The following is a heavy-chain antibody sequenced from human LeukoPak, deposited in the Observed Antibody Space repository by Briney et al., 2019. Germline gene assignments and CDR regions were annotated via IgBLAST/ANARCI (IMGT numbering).Heavy chain of an antibody. V-gene: IGHV3-7*01. Sequence: QPGGSLRLSCAASGFTFSSYWMTWVRQAPGKGLRWVANIKQDASERYYVDSVKGRFTISRDNAKNSLYLQMNSLRAEDTAVYYCATPTAGTWHFDYWGQGTLATVSS. J-gene: IGHJ4*02. CDR1: GFTFSSYW. CDR3: ATPTAGTWHFDY. D-gene: IGHD1-1*01. CDR2: IKQDASER.